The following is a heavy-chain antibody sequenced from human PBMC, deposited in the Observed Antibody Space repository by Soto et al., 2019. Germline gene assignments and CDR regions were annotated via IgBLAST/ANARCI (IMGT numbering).Heavy chain of an antibody. CDR3: ARAGFGLIVVVPAAVYYFGY. CDR2: IKQDGSEK. V-gene: IGHV3-7*05. D-gene: IGHD2-2*01. Sequence: EVQLVESGGGLVQPGGSLRLSCAASGFTFSSYWMSWVRQAPGKGLEWVANIKQDGSEKYYVDSVKGRFTISRDNAKNSLYLQMNSLRAEDTAVYYCARAGFGLIVVVPAAVYYFGYWGQGTLVTVSS. J-gene: IGHJ4*02. CDR1: GFTFSSYW.